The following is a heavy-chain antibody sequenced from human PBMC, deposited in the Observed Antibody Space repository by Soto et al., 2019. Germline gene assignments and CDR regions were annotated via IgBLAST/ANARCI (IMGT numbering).Heavy chain of an antibody. CDR3: ARVYSSSSGYYYYGMDV. CDR1: GYTFTSYG. D-gene: IGHD6-6*01. V-gene: IGHV1-18*01. Sequence: GASVKVSCKASGYTFTSYGISWVRQAPGQGLEWMGWISAYNGNTNYAQKLQGRVTMTTDTSTSTAYMELRSLSSDDTAVYYCARVYSSSSGYYYYGMDVWGQGTTVTVSS. CDR2: ISAYNGNT. J-gene: IGHJ6*02.